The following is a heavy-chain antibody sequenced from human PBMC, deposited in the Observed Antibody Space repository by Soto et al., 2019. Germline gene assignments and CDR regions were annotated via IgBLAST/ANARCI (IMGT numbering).Heavy chain of an antibody. Sequence: PSETLSLTCTVSGGSISSSSYYWGWIRQPPGKGLEWIGSIYYSGSTYYNPSLKSRVTISVDTSKNQFSLKLSSVTAADTAVYYCARYYYDSSGYWGWFDPWGQGTLVTVS. V-gene: IGHV4-39*01. CDR2: IYYSGST. J-gene: IGHJ5*02. D-gene: IGHD3-22*01. CDR3: ARYYYDSSGYWGWFDP. CDR1: GGSISSSSYY.